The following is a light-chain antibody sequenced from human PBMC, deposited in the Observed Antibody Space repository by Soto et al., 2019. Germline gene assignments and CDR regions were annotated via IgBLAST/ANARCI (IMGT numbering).Light chain of an antibody. Sequence: DIQMTQSPSSLSASVGDRVTITCQASQDIRNYLNWYQQKPGKAPNLLIYDASTLRAGVPSRFSGSGFGTEFPFTISSLQPEDIATYYCQHYDHLPPLSFGGGTKVEIK. CDR3: QHYDHLPPLS. CDR2: DAS. J-gene: IGKJ4*01. V-gene: IGKV1-33*01. CDR1: QDIRNY.